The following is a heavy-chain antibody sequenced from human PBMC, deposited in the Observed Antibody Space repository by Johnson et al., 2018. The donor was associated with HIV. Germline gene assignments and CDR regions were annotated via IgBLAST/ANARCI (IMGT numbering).Heavy chain of an antibody. CDR2: ISWNSGSI. CDR1: GFTFSNYA. CDR3: AKDLRSSSWPPGAFDI. Sequence: VQLVESGGGLVQPGGSLRLSCAASGFTFSNYAMHWVRQAPGKGLEWVSGISWNSGSIGYADSVKCRFTISRDNAKNSLYLQMNSLRAEDTALYYCAKDLRSSSWPPGAFDIWGQGTMVTVSS. D-gene: IGHD6-13*01. J-gene: IGHJ3*02. V-gene: IGHV3-9*01.